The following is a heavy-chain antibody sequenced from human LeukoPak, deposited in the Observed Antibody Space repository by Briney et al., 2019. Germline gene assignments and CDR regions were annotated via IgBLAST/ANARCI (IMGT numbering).Heavy chain of an antibody. V-gene: IGHV3-30*04. J-gene: IGHJ5*02. CDR1: GFSFSSYA. CDR3: ARDGRCGSTSCYGWIDP. CDR2: ISYDGSNK. D-gene: IGHD2-2*01. Sequence: GGSLRLSCAASGFSFSSYAMHWVRQAPGKGLEWGALISYDGSNKYYADSVKGRFTISRDNSKNTLYLQMSSLRAEDTAMYYCARDGRCGSTSCYGWIDPWGQGTLVTVSS.